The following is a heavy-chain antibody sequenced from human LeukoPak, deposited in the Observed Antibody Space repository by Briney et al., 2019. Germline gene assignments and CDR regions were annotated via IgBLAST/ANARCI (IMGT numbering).Heavy chain of an antibody. J-gene: IGHJ6*02. CDR1: GFTFSSYA. D-gene: IGHD4-17*01. Sequence: PGGSLRLSCAASGFTFSSYAMHWVRQAPGKGLEWVAVISYDGSSKYYADSVKGRFTISRDNSKNTLYLQMNSLRAEDTAVYYCARPMTTVTTYYYYYGMDVWGQGTTVTVSS. CDR3: ARPMTTVTTYYYYYGMDV. V-gene: IGHV3-30-3*01. CDR2: ISYDGSSK.